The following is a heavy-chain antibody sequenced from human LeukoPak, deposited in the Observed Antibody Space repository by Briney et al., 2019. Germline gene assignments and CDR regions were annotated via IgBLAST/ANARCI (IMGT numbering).Heavy chain of an antibody. CDR3: AKDEQQWLVHGY. CDR1: GFTFASYA. Sequence: GGSLRLSCAASGFTFASYAVSWVRQAPGKGLEWVSTISGSGGSTYYADSVKGRFTISRDNSKNTLSLQMNSLRAEDTAVYYCAKDEQQWLVHGYWGQGTLVTVSS. J-gene: IGHJ4*02. CDR2: ISGSGGST. D-gene: IGHD6-19*01. V-gene: IGHV3-23*01.